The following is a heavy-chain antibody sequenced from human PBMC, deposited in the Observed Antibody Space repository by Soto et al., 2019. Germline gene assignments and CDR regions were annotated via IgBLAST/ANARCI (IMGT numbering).Heavy chain of an antibody. J-gene: IGHJ4*02. D-gene: IGHD3-22*01. V-gene: IGHV4-59*02. Sequence: SETLSLTCTVSGNSVTNSYWSWIRQSPGKGLQWLGFVFHSGKTTYNPSFRSRVTISLDTSQNKFSLKLTSVTAADTAMYYCAREGTFSDSSGYLYFDSWGQGNLVTVSS. CDR1: GNSVTNSY. CDR2: VFHSGKT. CDR3: AREGTFSDSSGYLYFDS.